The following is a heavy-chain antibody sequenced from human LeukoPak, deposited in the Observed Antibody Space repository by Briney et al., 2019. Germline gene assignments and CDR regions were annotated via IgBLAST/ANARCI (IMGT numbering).Heavy chain of an antibody. CDR2: ISYDGSNK. V-gene: IGHV3-30-3*01. CDR1: RFTVSSYA. D-gene: IGHD6-19*01. CDR3: ARDRLAGQWLVGGLDY. Sequence: SGRSLRLSCAASRFTVSSYAIHWVRQAPGKGLEWVAVISYDGSNKYYADSVKGRFTISRDNSKNTLYLQMNSLRAEDTAVYYCARDRLAGQWLVGGLDYWGQGTLVTVSS. J-gene: IGHJ4*02.